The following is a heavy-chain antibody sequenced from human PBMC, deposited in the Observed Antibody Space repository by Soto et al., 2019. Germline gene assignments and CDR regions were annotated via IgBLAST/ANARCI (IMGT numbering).Heavy chain of an antibody. Sequence: ASVKVSCKASGYTFTSYYMHWVRQAPGQGLEWMGIINPSGGSTSYAQKFQGRVTMTRDTSTSTVYMELSSLRSEDTAVYYCARDPYSSPTGYYYGMDVWGQGTTVTVSS. J-gene: IGHJ6*02. CDR1: GYTFTSYY. CDR2: INPSGGST. D-gene: IGHD6-13*01. CDR3: ARDPYSSPTGYYYGMDV. V-gene: IGHV1-46*01.